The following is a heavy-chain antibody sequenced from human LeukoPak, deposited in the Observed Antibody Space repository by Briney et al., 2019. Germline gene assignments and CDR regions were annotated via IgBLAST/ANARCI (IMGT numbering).Heavy chain of an antibody. CDR2: INPNSGGT. Sequence: ASVKVSCKASGYTFTGYYMHWVRQAPGQGLEWMGRINPNSGGTNYAQKLQGRVTMTTDTSTSTAYMELRSLRSDDTAVYYCARSPRLLLRNWFDPWGQGTLVTVSS. CDR3: ARSPRLLLRNWFDP. D-gene: IGHD3-22*01. CDR1: GYTFTGYY. V-gene: IGHV1-2*06. J-gene: IGHJ5*02.